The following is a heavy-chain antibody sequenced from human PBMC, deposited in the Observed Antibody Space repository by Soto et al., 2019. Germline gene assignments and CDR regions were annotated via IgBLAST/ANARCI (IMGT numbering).Heavy chain of an antibody. CDR1: GAAVTNHIYY. Sequence: PSETLSLTFSGSGAAVTNHIYYWGWVRQPLGQRTEWTEKSYSSETSYESTTLASRTTISVDSSNNQCPMKLNSVTAADTATYFYARGSWGYFDSLGQGSLVTVSS. CDR2: SYSSETS. V-gene: IGHV4-39*02. J-gene: IGHJ4*02. CDR3: ARGSWGYFDS. D-gene: IGHD3-16*01.